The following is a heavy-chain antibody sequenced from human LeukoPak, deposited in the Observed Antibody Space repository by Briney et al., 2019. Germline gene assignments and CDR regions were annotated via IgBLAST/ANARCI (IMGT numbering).Heavy chain of an antibody. Sequence: SETLSLTCAVYGGSFSGYYWSWIRQPPGKGLEWIGEINHSGSTNYNPSLKSRVTISVDPSKNQFSLKLSSVTAADTAVYYCARGRSGYCSSTSCRRNWFDPWGQGTLVTVSS. V-gene: IGHV4-34*01. J-gene: IGHJ5*02. D-gene: IGHD2-2*01. CDR1: GGSFSGYY. CDR3: ARGRSGYCSSTSCRRNWFDP. CDR2: INHSGST.